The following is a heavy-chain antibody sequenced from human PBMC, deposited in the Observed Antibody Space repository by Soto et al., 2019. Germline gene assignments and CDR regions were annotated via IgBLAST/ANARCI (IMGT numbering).Heavy chain of an antibody. Sequence: QVQLQESGPGLVKASETLSLTCTVSGGSVSSGRYYWSWIRQPPGKGLEWIGNIFHSGTTNYNASLRSRVSTSVDTPTNQFSLKLMSVTAADTAVYYCARVHITGPVHSWGQGNLVTVSS. J-gene: IGHJ4*02. CDR3: ARVHITGPVHS. CDR1: GGSVSSGRYY. D-gene: IGHD1-20*01. V-gene: IGHV4-61*01. CDR2: IFHSGTT.